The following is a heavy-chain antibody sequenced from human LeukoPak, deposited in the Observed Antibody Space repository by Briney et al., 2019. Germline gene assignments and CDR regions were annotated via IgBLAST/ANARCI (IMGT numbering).Heavy chain of an antibody. Sequence: ASVTVSCTASGGTFSSYAISWVRQAPGQGLEWMGGIIPIFGTANYAQKFQGRVTITADESTSTAYMELSSLRSEDTAVYYCAGVRWGGRLDYWGQGALVTVSS. D-gene: IGHD1-26*01. CDR1: GGTFSSYA. CDR2: IIPIFGTA. J-gene: IGHJ4*02. CDR3: AGVRWGGRLDY. V-gene: IGHV1-69*01.